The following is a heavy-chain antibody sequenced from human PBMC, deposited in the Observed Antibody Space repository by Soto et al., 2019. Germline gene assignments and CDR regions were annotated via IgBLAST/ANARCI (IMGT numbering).Heavy chain of an antibody. J-gene: IGHJ4*02. D-gene: IGHD3-9*01. CDR1: GFTFSSYA. V-gene: IGHV3-30-3*01. CDR2: ISYDGSNK. Sequence: GGSLRLSCAASGFTFSSYAMHWVRQAPGKGLEWVAVISYDGSNKYYADSVKGRFTISRDNSKNTLYLQMNSLRAEDTAVYYCARAYRLDIVTGYYNDYWGQGT. CDR3: ARAYRLDIVTGYYNDY.